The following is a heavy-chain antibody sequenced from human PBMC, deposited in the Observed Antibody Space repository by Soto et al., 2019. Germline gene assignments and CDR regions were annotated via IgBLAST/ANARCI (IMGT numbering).Heavy chain of an antibody. D-gene: IGHD1-7*01. CDR1: GGTFSSYA. Sequence: EASVKVSCKASGGTFSSYAISWVRQAPGQGLEWMGGIIPIFGTANYAQKFQGRVTITADESTSTAYMELSSLRSEDTAVYYCARDEYNWNYALDYWGQGTLVTVSS. CDR2: IIPIFGTA. CDR3: ARDEYNWNYALDY. V-gene: IGHV1-69*13. J-gene: IGHJ4*02.